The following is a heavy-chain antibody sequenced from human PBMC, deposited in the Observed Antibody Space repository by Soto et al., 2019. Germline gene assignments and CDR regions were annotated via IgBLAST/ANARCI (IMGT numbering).Heavy chain of an antibody. V-gene: IGHV3-23*01. CDR3: TTDFKGDTAVDY. CDR2: ISGSGGST. CDR1: GFTFSSYA. Sequence: VGSLRLSCAASGFTFSSYAMSWFRQAPGKGLEWVSSISGSGGSTYYADSVKGRFTISRDDSKNTLYLHMSSLQTEDTALYYCTTDFKGDTAVDYWGQGTLVTVSS. D-gene: IGHD5-18*01. J-gene: IGHJ4*02.